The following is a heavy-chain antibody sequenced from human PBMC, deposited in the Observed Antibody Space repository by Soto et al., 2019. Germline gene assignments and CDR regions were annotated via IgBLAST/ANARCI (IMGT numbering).Heavy chain of an antibody. D-gene: IGHD1-1*01. Sequence: QVQLVQSGAEVKKPGASVKVSCKASGYTFTSYGISWVRQAPEQGLEWMGWISAYNGNTNYAQKLQGRVTMTTDTSTSTAYMELRSLRSDDTAVYYCAREVEMEPRGNWFDPWGQGTLVTVSS. CDR3: AREVEMEPRGNWFDP. CDR2: ISAYNGNT. V-gene: IGHV1-18*01. J-gene: IGHJ5*02. CDR1: GYTFTSYG.